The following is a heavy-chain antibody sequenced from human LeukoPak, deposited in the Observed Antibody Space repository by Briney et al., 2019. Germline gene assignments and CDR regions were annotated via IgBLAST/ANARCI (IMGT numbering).Heavy chain of an antibody. CDR1: GFTFSSYV. CDR3: ARDPYYYDSSGYYNY. CDR2: ISYDGSNK. D-gene: IGHD3-22*01. V-gene: IGHV3-30-3*01. Sequence: SGRSLRLSCAASGFTFSSYVMYWVRQAPGKGLEWVALISYDGSNKYYADSVKGRFTISRDNSKNTLYLQMNSLRAEDTAVYYCARDPYYYDSSGYYNYWGQGTLVTVSS. J-gene: IGHJ4*02.